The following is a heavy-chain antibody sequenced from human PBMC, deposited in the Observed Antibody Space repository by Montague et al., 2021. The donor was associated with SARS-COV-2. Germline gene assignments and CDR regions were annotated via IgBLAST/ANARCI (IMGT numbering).Heavy chain of an antibody. J-gene: IGHJ4*02. CDR2: ISYDGSNK. V-gene: IGHV3-30*04. D-gene: IGHD3-16*02. Sequence: SLRLSCSASGFTFSSYAMHWVRQAPGKGLEWVAVISYDGSNKYYXDSVKGRFTISRDNSKNTLYLQMNSLRVEDTAVYYCARDNYDYVWGSYRYIYWGQGTLVTVSS. CDR1: GFTFSSYA. CDR3: ARDNYDYVWGSYRYIY.